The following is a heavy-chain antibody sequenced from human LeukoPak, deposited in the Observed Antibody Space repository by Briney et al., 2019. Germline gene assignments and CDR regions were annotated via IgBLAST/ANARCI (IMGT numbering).Heavy chain of an antibody. D-gene: IGHD4-17*01. CDR2: IYYSGST. CDR3: AKLGMTTVTTGVNDAFDI. V-gene: IGHV4-59*01. J-gene: IGHJ3*02. CDR1: GGSISSYY. Sequence: SETLSLTCTVSGGSISSYYWSWIRQPPGKGLEWIGYIYYSGSTNYNPSLKSRVTISLDTSKNQFSLKLSSVTAADTAVYYCAKLGMTTVTTGVNDAFDIWGQGTMVTVSS.